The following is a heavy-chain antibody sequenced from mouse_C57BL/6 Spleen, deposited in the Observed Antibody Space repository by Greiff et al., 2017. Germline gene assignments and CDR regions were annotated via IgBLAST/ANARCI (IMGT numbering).Heavy chain of an antibody. J-gene: IGHJ3*01. CDR3: ARGGTTVVDPFAY. Sequence: VQLQQSGPVLVKPGASVKMSCKASGYTFTDYYMNWVKQSHGKSLEWIGVINPYNGGTSSNQKFKGKATLTVDKSSSTAYMELNSLTSEDSAVYYCARGGTTVVDPFAYWGQGTLVTVSA. CDR2: INPYNGGT. CDR1: GYTFTDYY. D-gene: IGHD1-1*01. V-gene: IGHV1-19*01.